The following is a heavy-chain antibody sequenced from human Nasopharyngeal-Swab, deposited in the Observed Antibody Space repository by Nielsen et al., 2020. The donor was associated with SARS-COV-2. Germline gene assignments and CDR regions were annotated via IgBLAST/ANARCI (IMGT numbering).Heavy chain of an antibody. CDR3: VKGGHGDRLDFDY. V-gene: IGHV3-30*18. CDR2: ISYDGSNK. J-gene: IGHJ4*02. D-gene: IGHD4-17*01. CDR1: GFTSSSYG. Sequence: GGSLRLSCAASGFTSSSYGMHWVRQVPGKGLEWVALISYDGSNKYYADSVKGRFTISRDNSKNTLYLQMNSLRAEDTAVYYCVKGGHGDRLDFDYWGQGTLVTVSS.